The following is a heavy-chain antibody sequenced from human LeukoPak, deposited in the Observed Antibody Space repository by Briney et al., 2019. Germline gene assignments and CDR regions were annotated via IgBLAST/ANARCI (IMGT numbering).Heavy chain of an antibody. CDR3: AKDRVVVVPAAPYYYYGMDV. CDR1: GFTFSSYG. CDR2: ISYDGSNK. J-gene: IGHJ6*02. V-gene: IGHV3-30*18. D-gene: IGHD2-2*01. Sequence: GGSLRLSCAASGFTFSSYGMHWVRQAPGKGLEWVAVISYDGSNKYYADSVKGRFTISRDNSKNTLYLQMNSLGAEDTAVYYCAKDRVVVVPAAPYYYYGMDVWGQGTTVTVSS.